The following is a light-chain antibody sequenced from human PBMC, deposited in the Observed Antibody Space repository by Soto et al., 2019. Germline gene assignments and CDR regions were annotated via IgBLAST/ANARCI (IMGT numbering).Light chain of an antibody. J-gene: IGKJ3*01. CDR2: TTS. CDR1: QSVTSSC. CDR3: QQCGGSPLFS. Sequence: EIVLTQSPATLSLSPGERATLSCTASQSVTSSCLAWYQRKPGQAPRRLIHTTSTRATDIPDRFSGSVSGTDFTLTISRLQPEDFAVYYCQQCGGSPLFSFGPGTRVDI. V-gene: IGKV3-20*01.